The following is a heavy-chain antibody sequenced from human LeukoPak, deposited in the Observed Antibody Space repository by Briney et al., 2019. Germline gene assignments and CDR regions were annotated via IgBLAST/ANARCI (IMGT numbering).Heavy chain of an antibody. CDR1: GFTFSSYG. Sequence: GRSLRLSCAASGFTFSSYGMHWVRQAPGKGLEWVAVISYDGSNKYYADSVKGRFTISRDNSKNTLYLQMNSLRAEDTAVYYCAKEFHCSGGSCVVDDAFDIWGQGTMVTVSS. J-gene: IGHJ3*02. V-gene: IGHV3-30*18. D-gene: IGHD2-15*01. CDR3: AKEFHCSGGSCVVDDAFDI. CDR2: ISYDGSNK.